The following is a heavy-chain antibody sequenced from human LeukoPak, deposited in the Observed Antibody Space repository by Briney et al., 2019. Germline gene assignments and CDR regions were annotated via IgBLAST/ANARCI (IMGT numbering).Heavy chain of an antibody. J-gene: IGHJ6*03. Sequence: SETLSLTCTVSGGSISSYYWSWIRQPPGKGVEWIGYIYTSGSTNYNPSLKSRVTISVDTSKNQFSLKLSSVTAADTAVYYCARHKADDFRSGYYGWGERYYYYYMDVWGKGTTVTVSS. V-gene: IGHV4-4*09. CDR3: ARHKADDFRSGYYGWGERYYYYYMDV. D-gene: IGHD3-3*01. CDR2: IYTSGST. CDR1: GGSISSYY.